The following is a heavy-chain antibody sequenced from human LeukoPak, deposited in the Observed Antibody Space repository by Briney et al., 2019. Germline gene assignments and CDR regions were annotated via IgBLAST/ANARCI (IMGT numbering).Heavy chain of an antibody. CDR3: AKVVDTIFGVVTTYYFDY. J-gene: IGHJ4*02. V-gene: IGHV3-23*01. CDR2: ISGSGGRT. D-gene: IGHD3-3*01. CDR1: GFTFSSYA. Sequence: GGSLRLSCAASGFTFSSYALSWVRQAPGKGLEWVSAISGSGGRTYYADSVRGRFTISRDNSKNTLYLQINSLRAEDTAVYHCAKVVDTIFGVVTTYYFDYWGQGTLVTVSS.